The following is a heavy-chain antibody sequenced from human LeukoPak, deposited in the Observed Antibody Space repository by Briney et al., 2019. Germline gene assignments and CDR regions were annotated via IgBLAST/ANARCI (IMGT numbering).Heavy chain of an antibody. CDR3: ARVHSGPDYYDSRGGVYFDY. J-gene: IGHJ4*02. V-gene: IGHV4-59*08. CDR2: IYYSGST. CDR1: GGSISSYY. D-gene: IGHD3-22*01. Sequence: SETLSLTCTVSGGSISSYYWSWIRQPPGKGLEWIGYIYYSGSTNYNPSLKSRVTISVDTSKNQFSLKLSSVTAADTAVYYCARVHSGPDYYDSRGGVYFDYWGQGTLVTVSS.